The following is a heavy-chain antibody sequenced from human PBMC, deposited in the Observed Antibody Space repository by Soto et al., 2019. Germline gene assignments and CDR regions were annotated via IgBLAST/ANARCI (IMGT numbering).Heavy chain of an antibody. Sequence: XSVKTSCKASGFMFRYYFMPWVRQAPGQGLEWMGIINPSGDSRNYAQKFQGRVTITRDTSTSTVYMDLSSLRYEDTAVYYCARDNSQNYGTPAPSSLFHPWGQGNPVTVSA. CDR3: ARDNSQNYGTPAPSSLFHP. J-gene: IGHJ5*02. CDR2: INPSGDSR. D-gene: IGHD4-17*01. V-gene: IGHV1-46*01. CDR1: GFMFRYYF.